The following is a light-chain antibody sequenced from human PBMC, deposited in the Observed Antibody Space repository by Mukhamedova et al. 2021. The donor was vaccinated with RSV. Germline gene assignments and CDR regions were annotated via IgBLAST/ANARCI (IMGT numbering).Light chain of an antibody. CDR3: QQRSSWPLT. CDR1: QSVNSF. CDR2: DAS. V-gene: IGKV3-11*01. Sequence: GERATLSCRASQSVNSFLTWYPQTPGQAPRLLIYDASNRATGIPARFSGSGSGTDFTLTISSLEPEDFVVYYCQQRSSWPLTFGG. J-gene: IGKJ4*01.